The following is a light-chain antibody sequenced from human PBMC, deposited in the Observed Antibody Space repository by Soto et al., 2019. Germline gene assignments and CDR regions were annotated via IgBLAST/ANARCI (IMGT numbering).Light chain of an antibody. Sequence: EIVMTQSPGTLSVSPGERVTLSFRASQSITSTLAWYQQKPGQAPRLLIYGASARAAGVPDRFSVSGSGTDFTLTISSLQSEDFAVYYCQQFSNNHWPPYTFGQGTKLESK. V-gene: IGKV3-15*01. J-gene: IGKJ2*01. CDR2: GAS. CDR1: QSITST. CDR3: QQFSNNHWPPYT.